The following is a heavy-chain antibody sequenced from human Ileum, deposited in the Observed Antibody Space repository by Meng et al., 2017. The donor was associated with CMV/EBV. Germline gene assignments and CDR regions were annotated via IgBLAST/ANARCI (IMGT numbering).Heavy chain of an antibody. CDR1: GYTFTSYS. V-gene: IGHV1-3*04. CDR3: AKGRTLVVIPTADFDS. D-gene: IGHD2-2*01. Sequence: QVQLVQSGAEVKKPGASVTVSCNASGYTFTSYSMHWVRQAPGQRLEWMARINIGNGDTKLSQRFQGRLTITTDTSTNMAHMEVRSLTSDDTAVYYCAKGRTLVVIPTADFDSWGQGTLVTVSS. CDR2: INIGNGDT. J-gene: IGHJ4*02.